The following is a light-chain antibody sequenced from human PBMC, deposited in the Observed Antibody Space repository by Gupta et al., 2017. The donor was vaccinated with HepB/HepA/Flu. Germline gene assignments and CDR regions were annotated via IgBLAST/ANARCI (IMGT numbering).Light chain of an antibody. CDR3: AAWDNSLSGYV. J-gene: IGLJ1*01. CDR1: SSNVGRDN. Sequence: QSALTKPPSPSATPGQRFTMPSAESSSNVGRDNVYWYQQHPGAAPKLLIYTTNQRPSGVPDRFSGSKSGTSASLAISGLRSEDEADYYCAAWDNSLSGYVFGTGTKVTVL. CDR2: TTN. V-gene: IGLV1-47*02.